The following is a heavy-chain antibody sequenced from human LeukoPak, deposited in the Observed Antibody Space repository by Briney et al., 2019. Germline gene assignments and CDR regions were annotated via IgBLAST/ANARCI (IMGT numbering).Heavy chain of an antibody. CDR2: MNPNSGNT. CDR3: ARGRYSSGWYLFDY. Sequence: SVKVSCKASGYTFTSYDINWVRQATGQGLEWMGWMNPNSGNTGYAQKFQGRVTITRNTSISTAYMELSSLRSEDTAVYHCARGRYSSGWYLFDYWGQGTLVTVSS. V-gene: IGHV1-8*03. D-gene: IGHD6-19*01. J-gene: IGHJ4*02. CDR1: GYTFTSYD.